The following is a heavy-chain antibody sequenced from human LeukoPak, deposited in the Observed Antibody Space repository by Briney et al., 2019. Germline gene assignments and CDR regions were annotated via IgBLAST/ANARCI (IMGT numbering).Heavy chain of an antibody. V-gene: IGHV3-30*03. CDR3: ASDREYYYGSGSFDY. D-gene: IGHD3-10*01. CDR1: GFTFSTYG. J-gene: IGHJ4*02. Sequence: GGSLRLSCAASGFTFSTYGMHWVRQAPGKGLEWVGVISYDGSNEYYADSVKGRSTISRDNAKNSLYLQMNSLRAEDTAVYYCASDREYYYGSGSFDYWGQGTLVTVSS. CDR2: ISYDGSNE.